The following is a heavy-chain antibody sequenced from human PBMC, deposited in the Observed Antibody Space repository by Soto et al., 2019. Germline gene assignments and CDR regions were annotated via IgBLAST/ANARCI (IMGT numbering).Heavy chain of an antibody. Sequence: GESLKISYTGSGYSFASYWIGWVRQMPGKGLEWMGIIYPGDSDTRYSPSFQGQVTISADKSINTAYLQWSSLKASDTAIYYCARPYGVHPLYFFDYWGQGTVVTVSS. CDR3: ARPYGVHPLYFFDY. V-gene: IGHV5-51*01. CDR1: GYSFASYW. J-gene: IGHJ4*02. D-gene: IGHD4-17*01. CDR2: IYPGDSDT.